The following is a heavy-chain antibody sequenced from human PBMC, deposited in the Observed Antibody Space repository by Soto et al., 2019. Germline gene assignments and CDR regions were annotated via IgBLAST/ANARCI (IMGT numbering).Heavy chain of an antibody. Sequence: ETLSLTCTVSGGSISSSSYYWGWIRQPPGKGLEWIGSIYYSGSTYYNPSLKSRVTISVDTSKNQFSLKLSSVTAADTAVYYCARHGIIAARALDYWGQGILVTVSS. CDR3: ARHGIIAARALDY. CDR2: IYYSGST. CDR1: GGSISSSSYY. D-gene: IGHD6-6*01. J-gene: IGHJ4*02. V-gene: IGHV4-39*01.